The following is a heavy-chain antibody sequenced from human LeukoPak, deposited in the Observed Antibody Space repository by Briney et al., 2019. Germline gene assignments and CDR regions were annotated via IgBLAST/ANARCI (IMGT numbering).Heavy chain of an antibody. D-gene: IGHD3-9*01. CDR1: GFTLSSYE. CDR2: ISGSGGST. V-gene: IGHV3-23*01. Sequence: GGSLRLSCAASGFTLSSYEMNWVRQAPGKGLEWVSAISGSGGSTYYADSVKGRFTISRDNSKNTLYLQMNSLRAEDTAVYYCAKTGYYYYYYYMDVWGKGTTVTVSS. CDR3: AKTGYYYYYYYMDV. J-gene: IGHJ6*03.